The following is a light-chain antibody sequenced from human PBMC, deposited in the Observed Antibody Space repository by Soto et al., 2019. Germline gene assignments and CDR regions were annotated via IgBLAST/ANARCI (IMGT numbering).Light chain of an antibody. J-gene: IGKJ3*01. CDR1: QSVSSY. CDR2: DAS. Sequence: EIVLTQSPATLSLSPGESATLSCRASQSVSSYLAWYQPKPGQAPRLLIYDASNRATGIPARFSGSGSGTDFTLTISSLEPEDFAVYYCQQRSNWPTFGPGTKVDIK. V-gene: IGKV3-11*01. CDR3: QQRSNWPT.